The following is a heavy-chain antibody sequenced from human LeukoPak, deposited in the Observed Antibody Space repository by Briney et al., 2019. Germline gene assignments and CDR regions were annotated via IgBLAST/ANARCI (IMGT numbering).Heavy chain of an antibody. CDR3: AKDPYRASSGLVDY. CDR2: ISGSGGTT. D-gene: IGHD5-12*01. J-gene: IGHJ4*02. CDR1: GFTFSAYA. Sequence: GGSLRLSCEASGFTFSAYAMTWVRQAPGKGLEWVSSISGSGGTTYYANSVKGRFTISRDNSKNTLYLQMNSLRAEDTAVYYCAKDPYRASSGLVDYWGQGTLVTVSS. V-gene: IGHV3-23*01.